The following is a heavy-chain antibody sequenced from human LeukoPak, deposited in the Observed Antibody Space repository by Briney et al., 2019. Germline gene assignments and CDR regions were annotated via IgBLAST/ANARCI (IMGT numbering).Heavy chain of an antibody. D-gene: IGHD3-16*01. CDR2: IKQGGSEN. J-gene: IGHJ4*02. Sequence: GGSLRLSCAASGFMFSSYWMTWVHQAPEKGLEWVANIKQGGSENSYVASVKGRFTISRDNAKNSLYLQISSLRAEDTAVYYCARIRGDYYLDYWGQGTLVTVSP. CDR1: GFMFSSYW. CDR3: ARIRGDYYLDY. V-gene: IGHV3-7*01.